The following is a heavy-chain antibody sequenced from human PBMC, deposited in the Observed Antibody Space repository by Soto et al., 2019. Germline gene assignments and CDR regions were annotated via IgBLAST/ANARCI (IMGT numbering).Heavy chain of an antibody. J-gene: IGHJ4*02. Sequence: GSLRLSCAASGFTFSGSAMHWVRQASGKGLEWVGRIRSKANTYATAYAASVKGRFTISRDDSKNTAFLQMNSLKTEDTAVYYCSSARITGTTGFDYWGQGTLVTVSS. CDR2: IRSKANTYAT. CDR1: GFTFSGSA. V-gene: IGHV3-73*01. CDR3: SSARITGTTGFDY. D-gene: IGHD1-7*01.